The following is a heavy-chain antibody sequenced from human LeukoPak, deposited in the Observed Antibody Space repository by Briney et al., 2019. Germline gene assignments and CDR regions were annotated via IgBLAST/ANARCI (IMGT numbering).Heavy chain of an antibody. V-gene: IGHV3-23*01. CDR3: ARWMITFGGVIVRAFDI. J-gene: IGHJ3*02. CDR1: GFTFSTYA. CDR2: IGGSNSIT. Sequence: TGGSLRLSCAASGFTFSTYAMSWVRQAPGKGLEWVSGIGGSNSITYYTDSVKGRFTISRDNSKNTLYLQMNSLRAEDTAVYYCARWMITFGGVIVRAFDIWGQGTMVTVSS. D-gene: IGHD3-16*02.